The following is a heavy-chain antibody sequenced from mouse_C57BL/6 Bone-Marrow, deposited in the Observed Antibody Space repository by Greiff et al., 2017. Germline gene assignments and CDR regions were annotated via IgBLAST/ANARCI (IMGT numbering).Heavy chain of an antibody. Sequence: EVKVVESGGGLVQPGGSLKLSCAASGFTFSDYYMYWVRQTPEKRLEWVAYISNGGGSTYYPDTVKGRFTISRDNAKNTLYLQMSRLKSEDTDMYYCARRGDPYYFDYGGQGTTLTVSS. CDR3: ARRGDPYYFDY. CDR1: GFTFSDYY. D-gene: IGHD2-13*01. V-gene: IGHV5-12*01. CDR2: ISNGGGST. J-gene: IGHJ2*01.